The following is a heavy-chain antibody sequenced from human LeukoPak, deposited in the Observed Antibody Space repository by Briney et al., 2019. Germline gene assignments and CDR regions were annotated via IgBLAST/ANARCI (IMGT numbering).Heavy chain of an antibody. CDR1: GGSISSYY. CDR3: ARVVTMVRGAPNWFDP. Sequence: SETLSLTCTVSGGSISSYYWSWIRQPPGKGLEWIGYIYYSGSTNYNPSLKSRVTISVDTSKNQFSLKLSSVTAADTAVYYCARVVTMVRGAPNWFDPWGQGTLVTVSS. CDR2: IYYSGST. J-gene: IGHJ5*02. V-gene: IGHV4-59*12. D-gene: IGHD3-10*01.